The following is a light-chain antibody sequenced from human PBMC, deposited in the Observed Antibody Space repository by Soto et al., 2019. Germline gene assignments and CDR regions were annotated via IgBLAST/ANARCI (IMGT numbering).Light chain of an antibody. CDR1: SGSIASNY. Sequence: NFMLTQPHSVSASPGKTVIISCTRSSGSIASNYVQWYQQRPGSSPTTVIYEDNQRPSGVPDRFSGSIDSSANSASRTISGLETEDEADYFCQSYDANNQVFGGGTKLTVL. V-gene: IGLV6-57*01. CDR3: QSYDANNQV. J-gene: IGLJ3*02. CDR2: EDN.